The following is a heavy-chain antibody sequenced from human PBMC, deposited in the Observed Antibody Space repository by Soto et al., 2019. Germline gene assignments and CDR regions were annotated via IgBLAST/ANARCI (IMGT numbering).Heavy chain of an antibody. CDR1: GFTFDDYA. D-gene: IGHD2-15*01. V-gene: IGHV3-9*01. J-gene: IGHJ3*02. Sequence: GGSLRLSCAASGFTFDDYAMHWVRQAPGKGLEWVSGISWNSGSIGYADSVKGRFTISRDNAKNSLYLQMNSLRAEDTALYYCAKGYAGGHRAGDAFDIWGQGTMVTVSS. CDR2: ISWNSGSI. CDR3: AKGYAGGHRAGDAFDI.